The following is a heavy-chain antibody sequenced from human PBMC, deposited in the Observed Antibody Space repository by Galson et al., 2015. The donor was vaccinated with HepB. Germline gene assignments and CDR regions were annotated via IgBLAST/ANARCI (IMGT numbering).Heavy chain of an antibody. CDR1: GGSVSSYY. V-gene: IGHV4-59*02. Sequence: SETLSLTCTVSGGSVSSYYWSWIRQPPGKGLEWLGHIFYSGSTHYNPSLRSRVTISEDTSKNEFSLSLSSVTAADTAVYYCARAFVAGRRHHTMDVWGQGTTVTVSS. CDR2: IFYSGST. D-gene: IGHD6-6*01. CDR3: ARAFVAGRRHHTMDV. J-gene: IGHJ6*02.